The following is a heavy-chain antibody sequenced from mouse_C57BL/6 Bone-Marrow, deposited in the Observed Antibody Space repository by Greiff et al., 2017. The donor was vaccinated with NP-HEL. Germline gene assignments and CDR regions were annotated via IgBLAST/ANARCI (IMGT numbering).Heavy chain of an antibody. Sequence: QVQLQQSGAELARPGASVKLSCKASGYTFTSYGISWVKQRTGQGLEWIGEIYPRSGNTYYNEKFKGKATLTADKSSSTAYMELRSLTSEDSAVYCCARSITTVVATGASFDYWGQGTTLTVSS. J-gene: IGHJ2*01. CDR2: IYPRSGNT. CDR3: ARSITTVVATGASFDY. D-gene: IGHD1-1*01. CDR1: GYTFTSYG. V-gene: IGHV1-81*01.